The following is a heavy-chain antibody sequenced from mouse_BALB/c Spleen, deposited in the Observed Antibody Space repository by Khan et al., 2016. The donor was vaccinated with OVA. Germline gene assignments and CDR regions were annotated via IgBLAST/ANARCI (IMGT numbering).Heavy chain of an antibody. Sequence: EVQLQESGPGLVKPSQSLSLTCTVTGYSITSGYAWNWIRQFPGNKLEWMGYISYSGFTSYTPSLKSRISITRDTSKNKFFLQLNSVTTEDTATXYCARGNYYGYYFDYWGQGTTLTVSA. CDR3: ARGNYYGYYFDY. D-gene: IGHD1-1*01. CDR2: ISYSGFT. J-gene: IGHJ2*01. V-gene: IGHV3-2*02. CDR1: GYSITSGYA.